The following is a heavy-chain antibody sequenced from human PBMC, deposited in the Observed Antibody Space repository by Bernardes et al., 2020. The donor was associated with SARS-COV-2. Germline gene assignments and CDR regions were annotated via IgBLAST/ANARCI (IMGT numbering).Heavy chain of an antibody. V-gene: IGHV3-72*01. D-gene: IGHD3-22*01. CDR1: GFTPSWYY. J-gene: IGHJ4*02. CDR2: IGNKANEYST. CDR3: ALDSSGLGTY. Sequence: GGSLRLSCTTSGFTPSWYYMDWVRESPGKGLEWVGRIGNKANEYSTYYAASVKGRFTVSRDDSKNSLYLQMNNLKSEDTAVYSCALDSSGLGTYWGQGTLVTVSS.